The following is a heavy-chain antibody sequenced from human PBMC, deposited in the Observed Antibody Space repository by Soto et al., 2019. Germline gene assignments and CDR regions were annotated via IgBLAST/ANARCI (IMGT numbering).Heavy chain of an antibody. J-gene: IGHJ5*02. CDR2: IYWDDAE. V-gene: IGHV2-5*02. Sequence: QITLKESGPTLVKPTQTLTLTCTFSGFSLSTSGVGVGWIRQPPGKAVEWLALIYWDDAERYSPSLKSRLTITKDTSKNQVVLTMTNMDPVDTGTYYCAHRPRASSSPFRLDPWGQGILVTVSS. CDR1: GFSLSTSGVG. D-gene: IGHD6-13*01. CDR3: AHRPRASSSPFRLDP.